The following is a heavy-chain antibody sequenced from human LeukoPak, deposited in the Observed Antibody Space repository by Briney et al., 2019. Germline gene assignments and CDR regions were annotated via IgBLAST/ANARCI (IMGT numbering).Heavy chain of an antibody. CDR1: GGTISSGDYY. CDR2: IYYSGNT. CDR3: ARTQNYCGGDCYLFDY. J-gene: IGHJ4*02. V-gene: IGHV4-30-4*08. D-gene: IGHD2-21*01. Sequence: TLSLTCTVSGGTISSGDYYWSWIRQPPGKRLEWIGYIYYSGNTYYNPSLKSRVTISVDTSKNQFSLKLSSVTAADTPLYYSARTQNYCGGDCYLFDYWGQGTLVTVSS.